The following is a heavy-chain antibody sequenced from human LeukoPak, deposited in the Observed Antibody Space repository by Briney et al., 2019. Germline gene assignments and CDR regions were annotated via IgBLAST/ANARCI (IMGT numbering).Heavy chain of an antibody. V-gene: IGHV1-3*01. CDR3: ATARLWFGELRGGLYY. D-gene: IGHD3-10*01. CDR1: GYSFSTYA. CDR2: INAGNGNT. J-gene: IGHJ4*02. Sequence: ASVKVSCKSSGYSFSTYAMHWVRQAPGQRPEWLGWINAGNGNTKYSQRFQGRVTMTEDTSTDTAYMELSSLRSEDTAVYYCATARLWFGELRGGLYYWGQGTLVTVSS.